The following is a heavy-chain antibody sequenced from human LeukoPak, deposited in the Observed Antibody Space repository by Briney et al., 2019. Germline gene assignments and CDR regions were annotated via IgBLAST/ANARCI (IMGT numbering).Heavy chain of an antibody. V-gene: IGHV4-61*01. Sequence: SETLSLTCTVSGGSFSSGSYYWSWIRQPPGTGLEWIGYIYYSGSTNYNPSLKSRVTISVDTSKNQFSLKLSSVTAADTAVYYCARGARGYSYGWGQGTLVTVSS. CDR2: IYYSGST. D-gene: IGHD5-18*01. J-gene: IGHJ4*02. CDR1: GGSFSSGSYY. CDR3: ARGARGYSYG.